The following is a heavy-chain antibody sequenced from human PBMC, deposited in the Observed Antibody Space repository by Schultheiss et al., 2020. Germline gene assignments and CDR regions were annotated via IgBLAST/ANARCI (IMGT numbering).Heavy chain of an antibody. CDR1: GFTFSSSA. D-gene: IGHD6-6*01. V-gene: IGHV3-23*01. CDR2: IDPTGRST. J-gene: IGHJ4*02. Sequence: GGSLRLSCAASGFTFSSSAMSWVRQAPGKGLEWVSSIDPTGRSTYYADSVKGRFTFSRDNSMNTLYLQMNSLRADDTAVYFCARGAVAARRFDYWGQGTLVNGYS. CDR3: ARGAVAARRFDY.